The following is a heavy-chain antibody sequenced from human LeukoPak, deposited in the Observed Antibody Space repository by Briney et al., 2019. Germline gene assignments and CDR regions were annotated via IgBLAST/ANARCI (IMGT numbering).Heavy chain of an antibody. V-gene: IGHV4-59*01. CDR3: AREAYSGSYFDY. J-gene: IGHJ4*02. Sequence: SETLSLTCTVSGGSISSYYWSWIRQPPGKGLEWIGYIYYSGSTNYNPSLKSQVTISVDTSKNQFSLKLSSVTAADTAVYYCAREAYSGSYFDYWGQGTLVTVSS. CDR2: IYYSGST. D-gene: IGHD1-26*01. CDR1: GGSISSYY.